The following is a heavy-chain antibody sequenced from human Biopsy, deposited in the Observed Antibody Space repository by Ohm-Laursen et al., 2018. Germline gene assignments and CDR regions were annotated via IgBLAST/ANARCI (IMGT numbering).Heavy chain of an antibody. CDR2: SRNKANSYTA. CDR3: GRMFPRPGPCPCGTRYPGDDY. V-gene: IGHV3-72*01. CDR1: GFTFSDHY. J-gene: IGHJ4*02. Sequence: SLRLSCAASGFTFSDHYMEWVRQAPGKGLEWVGRSRNKANSYTAEYAASVKGRFTISRDESETSMYLQMSGLKTEDTAVFYCGRMFPRPGPCPCGTRYPGDDYWGQGTLVTRFS. D-gene: IGHD1-26*01.